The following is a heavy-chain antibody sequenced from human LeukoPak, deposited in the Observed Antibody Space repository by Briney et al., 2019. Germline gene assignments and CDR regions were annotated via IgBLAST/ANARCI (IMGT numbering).Heavy chain of an antibody. Sequence: PGGSLRLSCAASGFTVSSNYMSWVRQAPGKGLEWVSVIYSGGSTYYADSVKGRFTISRDNSKNTLYLQMNSLRAEDTAVYYCARDSSVAGTTFDLWGQGILVTVSS. CDR3: ARDSSVAGTTFDL. CDR1: GFTVSSNY. V-gene: IGHV3-53*01. D-gene: IGHD6-19*01. J-gene: IGHJ4*02. CDR2: IYSGGST.